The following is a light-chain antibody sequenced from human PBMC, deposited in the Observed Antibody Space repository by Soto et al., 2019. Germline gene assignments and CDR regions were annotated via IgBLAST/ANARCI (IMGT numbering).Light chain of an antibody. CDR2: KAS. CDR3: QHYNSYSEA. Sequence: IHMTHSPSTLSASVLYRVTITFLSSQSISNWLAWYQQKPGKAPKLLIYKASSLESGVPSRFSGSGSGTEFTLTISSLQPDDFATYYCQHYNSYSEAFGQGTKVDI. J-gene: IGKJ1*01. CDR1: QSISNW. V-gene: IGKV1-5*03.